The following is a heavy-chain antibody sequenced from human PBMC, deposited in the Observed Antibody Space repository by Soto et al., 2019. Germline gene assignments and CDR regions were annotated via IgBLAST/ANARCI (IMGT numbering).Heavy chain of an antibody. V-gene: IGHV1-18*01. CDR3: ARSAPNYDILTGYYNGPYYYYMDF. CDR2: ISAYNGNT. Sequence: ASVKVSCKASGYTFTSYGISWVRQAPGQGLEWMGWISAYNGNTNYAQKLQGRVTMTTDTSTSTAYMELRSLRSDDTAVYYCARSAPNYDILTGYYNGPYYYYMDFWGKGTTVTVSS. J-gene: IGHJ6*03. D-gene: IGHD3-9*01. CDR1: GYTFTSYG.